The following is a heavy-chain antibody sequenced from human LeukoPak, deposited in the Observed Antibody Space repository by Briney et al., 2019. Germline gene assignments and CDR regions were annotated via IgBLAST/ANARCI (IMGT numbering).Heavy chain of an antibody. D-gene: IGHD4-11*01. CDR3: AKDATVTTLGEFDY. CDR2: ISGSGGST. Sequence: GGSLRLSCAASGFTFSSFAMTWVRQAPGKGLEWVSAISGSGGSTYYADSVKGRFTISRDNSKNTLYLQMNSLRAEDTAVYYCAKDATVTTLGEFDYWGQGTLVTVSS. J-gene: IGHJ4*02. CDR1: GFTFSSFA. V-gene: IGHV3-23*01.